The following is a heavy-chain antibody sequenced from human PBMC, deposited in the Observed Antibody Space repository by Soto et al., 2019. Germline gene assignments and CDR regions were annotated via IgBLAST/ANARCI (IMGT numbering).Heavy chain of an antibody. V-gene: IGHV4-39*01. D-gene: IGHD3-10*01. Sequence: SQTLSLTCTVSGGSFSSSSYYWGWIRQPPGKGLEWIGSIYYSGSTYYNPSLKSRVTMSVDPSKNQFSLKLISVTAADTAVYYCARHWITMVRGVCHFDYWGQGTLVTVSS. CDR3: ARHWITMVRGVCHFDY. CDR2: IYYSGST. CDR1: GGSFSSSSYY. J-gene: IGHJ4*02.